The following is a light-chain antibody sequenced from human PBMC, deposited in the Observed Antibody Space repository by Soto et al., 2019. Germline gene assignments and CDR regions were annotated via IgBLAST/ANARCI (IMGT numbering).Light chain of an antibody. V-gene: IGKV1-5*01. CDR1: QSISSW. CDR2: DAS. CDR3: QQYNSYST. Sequence: DIQMTQSPSTLSASVGDSVTITCRASQSISSWLAWYQQKPGKAPKLLIYDASSLESGAPSRFSGSGSGTEFTLTISSLQPDDFATYYRQQYNSYSTFGQGTKVDIK. J-gene: IGKJ1*01.